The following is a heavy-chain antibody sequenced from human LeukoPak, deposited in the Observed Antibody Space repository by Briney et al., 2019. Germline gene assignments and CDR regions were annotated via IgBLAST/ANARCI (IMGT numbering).Heavy chain of an antibody. CDR1: GFTFSSYW. CDR2: IKQDGSEK. V-gene: IGHV3-7*03. CDR3: AKDINSRTLLWFGELLVPHYYYGMDV. D-gene: IGHD3-10*01. J-gene: IGHJ6*02. Sequence: GGSLRLSCAASGFTFSSYWMSWVRQAPGKGLEWVANIKQDGSEKYYVDSVKGRFTISRDNAKNSLYLQMNSLRAEDTALYYCAKDINSRTLLWFGELLVPHYYYGMDVWGQGTTVTVSS.